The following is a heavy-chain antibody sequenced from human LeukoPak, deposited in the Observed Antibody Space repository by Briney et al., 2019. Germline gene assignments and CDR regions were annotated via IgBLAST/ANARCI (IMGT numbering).Heavy chain of an antibody. CDR1: GGSISSYY. J-gene: IGHJ4*02. CDR2: IYYSGST. CDR3: ARVLGTTIDY. Sequence: SETLSLTCTVSGGSISSYYWSWIRQPPGKGLEWIGYIYYSGSTNYNPSLKSRVTISVDTSKNQFSPKLSSVTAADTAVYYCARVLGTTIDYWGQGTLVTVSS. V-gene: IGHV4-59*12. D-gene: IGHD7-27*01.